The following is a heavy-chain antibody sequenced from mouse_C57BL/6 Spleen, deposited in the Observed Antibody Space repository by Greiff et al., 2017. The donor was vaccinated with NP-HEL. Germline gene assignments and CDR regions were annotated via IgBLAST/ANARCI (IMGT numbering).Heavy chain of an antibody. CDR3: ATYDYDLSMDY. J-gene: IGHJ4*01. V-gene: IGHV2-2*01. CDR2: IWRGGST. CDR1: GFSLTSYG. D-gene: IGHD2-4*01. Sequence: VQVVESGPGLVQPSPSLSITCTVSGFSLTSYGVHWVRQSPGKGLEWLGVIWRGGSTDYNAAFISRLSISKDNSKSQVFFKMNSLQADDTAIYYCATYDYDLSMDYWGQGTSVTVSS.